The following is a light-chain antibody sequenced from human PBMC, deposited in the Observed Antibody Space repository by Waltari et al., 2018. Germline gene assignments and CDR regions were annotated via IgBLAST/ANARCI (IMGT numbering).Light chain of an antibody. CDR2: YDS. J-gene: IGLJ6*01. CDR3: QVWDSSSDHNV. V-gene: IGLV3-21*04. Sequence: SYVLTQPPSVSVAPGKTARITCGGNNIGSKSLHWYQQKPGQAPVLVIYYDSDRPSGIPERFSGSNSGNTATLTISRVEAGDEADYYCQVWDSSSDHNVFGSGTKVTVL. CDR1: NIGSKS.